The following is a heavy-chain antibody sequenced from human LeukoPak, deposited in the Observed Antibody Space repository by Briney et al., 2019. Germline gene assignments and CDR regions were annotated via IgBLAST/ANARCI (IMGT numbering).Heavy chain of an antibody. CDR2: IYHSGST. D-gene: IGHD4-17*01. V-gene: IGHV4-4*02. CDR3: ASMTTVTTELDY. CDR1: GGSISSSNW. J-gene: IGHJ4*02. Sequence: PSETLSLTCAVSGGSISSSNWWSWVRQPPGKWLEWIGEIYHSGSTNYNPSLKSRVTISVDKSKNQFSLKLSSVTAADTAVYYCASMTTVTTELDYWGQGTLVTVSS.